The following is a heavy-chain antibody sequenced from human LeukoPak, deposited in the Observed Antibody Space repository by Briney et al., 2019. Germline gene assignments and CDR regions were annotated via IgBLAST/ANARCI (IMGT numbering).Heavy chain of an antibody. CDR3: ARGDSSGLELDY. V-gene: IGHV4-30-4*01. J-gene: IGHJ4*02. CDR2: IYYSGST. CDR1: GGSISSGDYY. D-gene: IGHD3-22*01. Sequence: PSQTLSLTCTVSGGSISSGDYYWSWIRQPPGKGLEWIGYIYYSGSTYYNPPLKSRVTISVDTSKNQFSLKLSSVTAADTAVYYCARGDSSGLELDYWGQGTLVTVSS.